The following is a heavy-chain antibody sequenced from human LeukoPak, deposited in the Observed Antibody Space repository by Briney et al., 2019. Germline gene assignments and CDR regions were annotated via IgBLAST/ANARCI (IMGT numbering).Heavy chain of an antibody. Sequence: PGGSLRLSCAASGFTFSSYWMHWVRQAPGKGLVWVSRINSDGGSTSYADSVKGRFTISRDNAKNTLYLQMNSLRAEDTAVYYCARENYYDTTMFDYWGQGTLVTVSS. V-gene: IGHV3-74*01. J-gene: IGHJ4*02. CDR2: INSDGGST. CDR1: GFTFSSYW. CDR3: ARENYYDTTMFDY. D-gene: IGHD3-22*01.